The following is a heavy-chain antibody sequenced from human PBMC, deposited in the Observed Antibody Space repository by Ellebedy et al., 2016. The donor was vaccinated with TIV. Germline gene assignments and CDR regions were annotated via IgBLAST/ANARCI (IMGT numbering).Heavy chain of an antibody. CDR1: GDFISKGNNY. CDR3: ASDTRSNWFYY. CDR2: IFYGGSA. D-gene: IGHD6-13*01. J-gene: IGHJ4*02. Sequence: ESLKISCTVSGDFISKGNNYWGWIRQPPGRELEWIGTIFYGGSAYYNPSLKSRVAISIDTSKNQFSLRLTSVTAADTAMYYCASDTRSNWFYYWGQGTLVTVSS. V-gene: IGHV4-39*07.